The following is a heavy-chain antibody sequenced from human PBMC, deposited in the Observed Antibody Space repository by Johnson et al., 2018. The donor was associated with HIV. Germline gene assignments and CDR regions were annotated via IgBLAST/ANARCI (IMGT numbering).Heavy chain of an antibody. CDR2: ISYDGSNK. V-gene: IGHV3-30*14. J-gene: IGHJ3*02. Sequence: QVLLVESGGGVVQPGRSLRLSCAASGFTFSSYAMHWVRQAPGKGLEWVAVISYDGSNKYYADSVKGRFTISRDNSKTTLYLQMNSLRAEDTAVYHWARERPCYGCHDAFDIWGQGTMVTVSS. D-gene: IGHD2-15*01. CDR1: GFTFSSYA. CDR3: ARERPCYGCHDAFDI.